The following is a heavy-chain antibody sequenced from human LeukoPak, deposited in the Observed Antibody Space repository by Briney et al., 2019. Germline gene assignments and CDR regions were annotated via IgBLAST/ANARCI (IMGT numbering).Heavy chain of an antibody. CDR2: IYYSGTT. Sequence: PSETLSLTCSVSGGSINSNSHHWDWIRQAPGKGLEWIVNIYYSGTTSYNPSLKSRVTISVDTSKNQFSLRLSSVTAADTAVYYCARRGDILTDYAFDYWGQGTLVTVSS. CDR1: GGSINSNSHH. V-gene: IGHV4-39*01. D-gene: IGHD3-9*01. CDR3: ARRGDILTDYAFDY. J-gene: IGHJ4*02.